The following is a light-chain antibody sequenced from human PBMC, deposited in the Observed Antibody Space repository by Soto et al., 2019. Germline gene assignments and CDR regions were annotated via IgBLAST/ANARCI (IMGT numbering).Light chain of an antibody. CDR1: QTVRNNY. J-gene: IGKJ4*01. CDR2: DAS. CDR3: QQFSSYPLT. V-gene: IGKV3-20*01. Sequence: EFGLTQSAGTLSLSPGERATLSCGASQTVRNNYLAWYQQKPGQAPRLLIYDASSRATGIPDRFSGGGYGTDFNLTISRLEPEDFAVYYCQQFSSYPLTFGGGTKVDIK.